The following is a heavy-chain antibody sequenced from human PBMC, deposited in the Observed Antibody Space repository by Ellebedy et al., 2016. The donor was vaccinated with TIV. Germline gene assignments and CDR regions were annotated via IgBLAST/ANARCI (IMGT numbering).Heavy chain of an antibody. CDR1: GFTFSSYW. Sequence: GESLKISCAASGFTFSSYWMCWVRQAPGKGLVWVSRISSDGSSTNYADSVKGRFTISRDNAKNTLYLQMNRLRGEDTAVYYCARGRPHGMDVWGQGTTVTVSS. CDR3: ARGRPHGMDV. J-gene: IGHJ6*02. CDR2: ISSDGSST. V-gene: IGHV3-74*01.